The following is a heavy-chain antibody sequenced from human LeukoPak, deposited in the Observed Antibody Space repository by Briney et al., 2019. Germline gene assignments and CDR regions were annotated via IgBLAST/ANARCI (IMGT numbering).Heavy chain of an antibody. CDR1: GGSISSYY. V-gene: IGHV4-59*12. D-gene: IGHD6-19*01. CDR3: ARVGSSGWYTGVFDY. J-gene: IGHJ4*02. CDR2: IYYSGST. Sequence: SETLSLTRTVSGGSISSYYWSWIRQPPGKGLEWIGYIYYSGSTNYNPSLKSRVTKSVDTSKNQFSLKLSSVTAADTAVYYCARVGSSGWYTGVFDYWGQGTLVTVSS.